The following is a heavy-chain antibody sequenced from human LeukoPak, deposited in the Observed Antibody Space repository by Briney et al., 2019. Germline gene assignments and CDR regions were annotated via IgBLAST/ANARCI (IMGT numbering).Heavy chain of an antibody. J-gene: IGHJ3*02. Sequence: SETLSLTCTVSGGSISSSSYYWGWIRQPPGKGLEWIGSIYYSGSTYYNPSLKSRVTISVDTSKNQFSLKLSSVTAADTAVYYCARTSYSSGYDHDAFDIWGQGTMVTVSS. CDR3: ARTSYSSGYDHDAFDI. D-gene: IGHD3-22*01. CDR2: IYYSGST. CDR1: GGSISSSSYY. V-gene: IGHV4-39*07.